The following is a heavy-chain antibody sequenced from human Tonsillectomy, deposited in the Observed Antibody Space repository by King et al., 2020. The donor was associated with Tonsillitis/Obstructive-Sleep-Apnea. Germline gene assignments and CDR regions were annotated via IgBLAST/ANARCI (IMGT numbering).Heavy chain of an antibody. V-gene: IGHV3-7*03. CDR2: IKQDGSEK. D-gene: IGHD3-22*01. CDR1: GFTFSSYW. J-gene: IGHJ4*02. CDR3: ASDPPPYDSSGYLDY. Sequence: VQLVESGGGLVQPGGSLRLSCAASGFTFSSYWMTWVRQAPGKGLEWVANIKQDGSEKDYVDSVKGRFTISRDNAKNSLYLQMNSLGAERRAVYYCASDPPPYDSSGYLDYWGQGALGTVSS.